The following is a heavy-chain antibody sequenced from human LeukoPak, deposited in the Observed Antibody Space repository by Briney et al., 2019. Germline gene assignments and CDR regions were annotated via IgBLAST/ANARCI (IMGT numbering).Heavy chain of an antibody. CDR2: ISGSGGST. D-gene: IGHD3-3*01. V-gene: IGHV3-23*01. J-gene: IGHJ6*02. CDR3: AKIRGPAKGTIFGVVTHYYYYYGMDV. CDR1: GFTFSSYA. Sequence: AGGSLRLSCAASGFTFSSYAMSWVRQAPGKGLEWVSAISGSGGSTYYADSVKGRFTISRDNSKNTLYLQMNSLRAEDTAVYYCAKIRGPAKGTIFGVVTHYYYYYGMDVWGQGTTVTVSS.